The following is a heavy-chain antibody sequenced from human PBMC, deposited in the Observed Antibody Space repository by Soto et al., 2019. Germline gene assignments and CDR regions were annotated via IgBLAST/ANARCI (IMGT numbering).Heavy chain of an antibody. V-gene: IGHV4-34*01. Sequence: PSETLPLTCVADGGSVNGYNWTWFRQPLGKGLEWIREICHSGGTHDIPSLKSRVTMSVYTSKNQFTLRLSSVSAADTAIYYSATRITVCEMLEPLYDPLRQG. CDR3: ATRITVCEMLEPLYDP. J-gene: IGHJ5*02. CDR2: ICHSGGT. D-gene: IGHD1-20*01. CDR1: GGSVNGYN.